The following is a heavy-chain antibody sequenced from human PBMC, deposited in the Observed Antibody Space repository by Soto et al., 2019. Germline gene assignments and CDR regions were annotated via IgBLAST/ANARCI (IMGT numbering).Heavy chain of an antibody. CDR3: ARGPKHNWFDP. Sequence: QVQLVQSGAEVKKPGASVRVSCKASGYTFTGYYMHWVRQAPGQGLAWMGWINPKSGDTNSAQKFQGRVTMTRDTYISTAYMELRRLRSDDTAVYSCARGPKHNWFDPLGQGTLVTVSS. V-gene: IGHV1-2*02. CDR2: INPKSGDT. CDR1: GYTFTGYY. J-gene: IGHJ5*02.